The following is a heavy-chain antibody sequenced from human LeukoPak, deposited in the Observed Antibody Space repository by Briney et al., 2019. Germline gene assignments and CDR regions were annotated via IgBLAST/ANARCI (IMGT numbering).Heavy chain of an antibody. CDR1: GYTFTGYD. Sequence: ASVRVSCKASGYTFTGYDINWVRQATGQGLEWMGWMNPKTGDTGYAQKFQGRVNMTRNTSIDTAYMELSGLRSDDTAVYYCTRGSLRGSSRDYWGQGTLLTVSS. V-gene: IGHV1-8*01. D-gene: IGHD1-26*01. CDR2: MNPKTGDT. J-gene: IGHJ4*02. CDR3: TRGSLRGSSRDY.